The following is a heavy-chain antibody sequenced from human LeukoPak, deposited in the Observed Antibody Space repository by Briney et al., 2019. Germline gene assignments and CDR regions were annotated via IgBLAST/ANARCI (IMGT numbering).Heavy chain of an antibody. CDR2: ISYDGSNK. J-gene: IGHJ4*02. Sequence: GGSLRLSCAASGFTFSSYGMHWVRQAPGKGLEWVAVISYDGSNKYYADSVKGRFTISRDNSKNTLYLQMNSLRAEDTAVYYCAKDISYGIDYWGQGTLVTVSS. CDR1: GFTFSSYG. CDR3: AKDISYGIDY. D-gene: IGHD4-17*01. V-gene: IGHV3-30*18.